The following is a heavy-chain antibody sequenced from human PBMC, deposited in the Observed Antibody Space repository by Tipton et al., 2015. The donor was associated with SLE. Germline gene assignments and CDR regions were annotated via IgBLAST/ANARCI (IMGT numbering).Heavy chain of an antibody. CDR1: GYTFTGYY. V-gene: IGHV1-2*02. CDR3: ATTTPGFWSGGDYYYYYGMDV. J-gene: IGHJ6*02. Sequence: QVQLVQSGAEVKKPGASVKVSCKASGYTFTGYYMHWVRQAPGQGLEWMGWINPNSGGTNYAQKFQGRVTMTRDTSISTAYMELSRLRSDDTAVYYCATTTPGFWSGGDYYYYYGMDVWGQGTTVTVSS. CDR2: INPNSGGT. D-gene: IGHD3-3*01.